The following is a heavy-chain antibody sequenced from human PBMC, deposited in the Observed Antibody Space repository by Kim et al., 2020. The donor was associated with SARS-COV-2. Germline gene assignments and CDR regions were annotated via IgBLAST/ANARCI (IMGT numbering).Heavy chain of an antibody. J-gene: IGHJ4*02. CDR3: AKDITYYYDSRGFDY. Sequence: DSVKGRFTISRDNAKNSLYLQMNSLRAEDTALYYCAKDITYYYDSRGFDYWGQGTLVTVSS. D-gene: IGHD3-22*01. V-gene: IGHV3-9*01.